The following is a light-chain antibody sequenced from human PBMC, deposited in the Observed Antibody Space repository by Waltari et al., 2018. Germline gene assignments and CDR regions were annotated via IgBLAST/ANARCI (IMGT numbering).Light chain of an antibody. CDR3: LLYYGDAQLGV. V-gene: IGLV7-43*01. CDR1: TGEVTSGHH. Sequence: QTVVTQEPSLTVSPGGTVTLTCASRTGEVTSGHHPTWLQQKPGQPPRLLIFSTSDKPSWTPARFSGSLLGGKAALTLSGAQPEDEAEYYCLLYYGDAQLGVFGGGTKLTVL. CDR2: STS. J-gene: IGLJ3*02.